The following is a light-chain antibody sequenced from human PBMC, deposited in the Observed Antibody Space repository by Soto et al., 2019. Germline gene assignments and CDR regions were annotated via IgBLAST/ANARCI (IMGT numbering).Light chain of an antibody. CDR1: QSVSNNY. V-gene: IGKV3-20*01. CDR2: GAS. Sequence: EIVLTQSPGTLSLSPGERATLSCRASQSVSNNYLALYQQKPGQATRLLIYGASNRATGIPDRFSGSGSGTDFTLTISRLEPEDFAVFYCQQYGSSITFGQGTRLEI. J-gene: IGKJ5*01. CDR3: QQYGSSIT.